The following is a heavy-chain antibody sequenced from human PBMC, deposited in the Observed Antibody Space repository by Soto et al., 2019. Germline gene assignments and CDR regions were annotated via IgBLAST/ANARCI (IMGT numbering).Heavy chain of an antibody. Sequence: QVQLQESGPGLVKPSQTLSLTCTVSGGSISSGGYYWSWIRQHPGKGLEWIGYIYYSGSTYYNPSLKSRVTISVDTAKNQCSLKLSSVTAADTAVYYCARGRGGVANFDYWGQGTLVTVSS. J-gene: IGHJ4*02. V-gene: IGHV4-31*03. CDR3: ARGRGGVANFDY. CDR2: IYYSGST. D-gene: IGHD3-10*01. CDR1: GGSISSGGYY.